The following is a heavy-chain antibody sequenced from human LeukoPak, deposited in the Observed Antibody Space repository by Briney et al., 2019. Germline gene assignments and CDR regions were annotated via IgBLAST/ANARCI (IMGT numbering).Heavy chain of an antibody. CDR3: ARRAGAYSHPYDY. D-gene: IGHD4/OR15-4a*01. CDR1: GFTFKSYA. V-gene: IGHV3-74*01. Sequence: GGSLRLSCATSGFTFKSYAMNWVRQAPGKGLVWVSRINSDGSSTSYADSVKGRFTISRDDAKNTLYLQMNSLRAEDTAVYYCARRAGAYSHPYDYWGQGTLVTVSS. CDR2: INSDGSST. J-gene: IGHJ4*02.